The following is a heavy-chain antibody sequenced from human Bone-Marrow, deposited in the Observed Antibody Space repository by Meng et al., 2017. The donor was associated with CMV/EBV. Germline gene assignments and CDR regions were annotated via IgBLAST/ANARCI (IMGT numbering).Heavy chain of an antibody. D-gene: IGHD3-10*01. CDR2: ISSSSSYI. Sequence: GESLKISCAASGFTFSSYSMNWVRQAPGKGLEWVSSISSSSSYIYYADSVKGRFTISRDNAKNSLYLQMNSLRAEDTAVYYCARLWGVRGYYFDYWGQGTLVTVPS. V-gene: IGHV3-21*01. CDR1: GFTFSSYS. CDR3: ARLWGVRGYYFDY. J-gene: IGHJ4*02.